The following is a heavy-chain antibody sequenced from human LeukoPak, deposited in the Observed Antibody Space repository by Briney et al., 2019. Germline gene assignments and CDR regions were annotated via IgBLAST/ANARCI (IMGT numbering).Heavy chain of an antibody. J-gene: IGHJ4*02. CDR2: MNPNSGNT. Sequence: ASVKVSCKVSGYTFTSYDINWVRQATGQGLEWMGWMNPNSGNTGSAQKFQGRVTMTRDTSTSTVYMELSSLRSEDTAVYYCARGPTRGAGDYWGQGTLVTVSS. CDR3: ARGPTRGAGDY. D-gene: IGHD3-10*01. V-gene: IGHV1-8*01. CDR1: GYTFTSYD.